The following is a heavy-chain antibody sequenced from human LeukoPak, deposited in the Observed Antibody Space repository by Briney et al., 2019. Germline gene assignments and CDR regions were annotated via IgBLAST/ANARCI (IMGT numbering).Heavy chain of an antibody. CDR1: GYTFTGYY. Sequence: ASVKVSCKASGYTFTGYYIHWVRQAPGQGLEWMGWINPDTGVTKYAQKFQGRVTMTGDTSISTAYMELSRLRSDDTAVYYCARFYNGNQNFDYWGQGTLVAVSS. V-gene: IGHV1-2*02. D-gene: IGHD2-8*01. J-gene: IGHJ4*02. CDR3: ARFYNGNQNFDY. CDR2: INPDTGVT.